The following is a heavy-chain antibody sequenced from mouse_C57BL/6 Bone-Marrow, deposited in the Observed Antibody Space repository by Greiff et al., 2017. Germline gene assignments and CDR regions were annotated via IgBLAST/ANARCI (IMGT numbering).Heavy chain of an antibody. Sequence: VQLQQSGPELVKPGASVKMSCKASGYTFTDYNMHWVKQSHGKSLEWIGYVNPNNGGTSYNQKFKGKATLTVNKSSSTAYMDLRSLTSEDSTVYYCARRWLPFDYWGQGTTLTVSS. CDR1: GYTFTDYN. V-gene: IGHV1-22*01. CDR2: VNPNNGGT. CDR3: ARRWLPFDY. D-gene: IGHD2-3*01. J-gene: IGHJ2*01.